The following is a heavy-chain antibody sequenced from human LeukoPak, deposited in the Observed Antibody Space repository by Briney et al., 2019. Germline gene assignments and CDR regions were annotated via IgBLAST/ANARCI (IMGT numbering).Heavy chain of an antibody. J-gene: IGHJ6*02. V-gene: IGHV3-30*02. CDR3: AKDMALVVVTDNGMDV. CDR2: IRYDGSNK. D-gene: IGHD2-21*02. Sequence: GGSLRLSCAASGFTFSSYGMHWVRQAPGKGLEWVAFIRYDGSNKYYADSVKGRFTISRDNSKNTLYLQMNSLRAEDTAVYYCAKDMALVVVTDNGMDVWGQGTTVTVSS. CDR1: GFTFSSYG.